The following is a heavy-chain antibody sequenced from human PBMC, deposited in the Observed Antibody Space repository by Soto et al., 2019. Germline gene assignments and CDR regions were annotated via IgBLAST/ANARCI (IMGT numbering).Heavy chain of an antibody. D-gene: IGHD1-26*01. J-gene: IGHJ4*02. CDR2: IYYSGST. CDR3: ARRSYKPFDY. Sequence: PSETLSLTCTVSGGAISSSSYYWGWIRQPPGKGLEWIGSIYYSGSTYYNPSLKSRVTISVDTSKNQFSLKLSSVTAADTAVYYCARRSYKPFDYWGQGTLVTVSS. V-gene: IGHV4-39*01. CDR1: GGAISSSSYY.